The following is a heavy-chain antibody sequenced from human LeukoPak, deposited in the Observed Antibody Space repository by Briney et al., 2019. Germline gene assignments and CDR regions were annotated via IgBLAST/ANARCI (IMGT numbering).Heavy chain of an antibody. CDR3: ARIGFGYSYGQGFDY. J-gene: IGHJ4*02. CDR1: GIRFNGYS. CDR2: ISHDGNNK. D-gene: IGHD5-18*01. V-gene: IGHV3-30-3*01. Sequence: GTSLRLSCVASGIRFNGYSMNWVRQAPGKGLAWVVAISHDGNNKYYADSVKGRFTISRDNSEKTLYLQMNSLRVEDTAVYYCARIGFGYSYGQGFDYWGQGTLVSVSS.